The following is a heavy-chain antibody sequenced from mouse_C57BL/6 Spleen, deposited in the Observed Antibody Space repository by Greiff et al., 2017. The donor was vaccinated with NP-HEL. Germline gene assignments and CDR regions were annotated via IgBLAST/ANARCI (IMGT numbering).Heavy chain of an antibody. CDR2: ISYDGSN. CDR1: GYSITSGYY. Sequence: EVQLKESGPGLVKPSQSLSLTCSVTGYSITSGYYWNWIRQFPGNKLEWMGYISYDGSNNYNPSLKNRISITRDTSKNQFFLKLNSVTTEDTATYYCARRRYEGFDYWGQGTTLTVSS. J-gene: IGHJ2*01. CDR3: ARRRYEGFDY. D-gene: IGHD2-3*01. V-gene: IGHV3-6*01.